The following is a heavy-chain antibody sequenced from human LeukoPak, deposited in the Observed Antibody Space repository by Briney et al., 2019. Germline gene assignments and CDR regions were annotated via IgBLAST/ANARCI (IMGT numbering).Heavy chain of an antibody. J-gene: IGHJ4*02. D-gene: IGHD1-26*01. CDR3: ARCACSGSYDPPGY. Sequence: ASVKVSCKASGYTFTGYYMHWVRQAPGQGLEWMGWINPNSGGTNYAQRFQGRVTMTRDTSISTAYMELSRLRSDDTAVYYCARCACSGSYDPPGYWGQGALVTVSS. CDR1: GYTFTGYY. V-gene: IGHV1-2*02. CDR2: INPNSGGT.